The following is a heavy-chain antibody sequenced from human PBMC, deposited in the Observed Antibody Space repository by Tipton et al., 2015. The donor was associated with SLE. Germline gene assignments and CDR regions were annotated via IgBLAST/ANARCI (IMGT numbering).Heavy chain of an antibody. V-gene: IGHV4-34*01. CDR2: INQSGST. D-gene: IGHD2-8*02. CDR1: GGSFSTYH. J-gene: IGHJ4*02. Sequence: TLSLTCAVFGGSFSTYHWSWIRQPPGKGLEWIGEINQSGSTNYNPSLKSRVTISVDTSKNQFALRLRSVTAADTAVYYCARPDYCAGGTCYLDWGQGILVTVSS. CDR3: ARPDYCAGGTCYLD.